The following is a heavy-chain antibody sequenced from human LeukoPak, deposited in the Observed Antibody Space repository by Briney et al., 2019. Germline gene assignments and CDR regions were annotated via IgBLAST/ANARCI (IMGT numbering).Heavy chain of an antibody. CDR1: AFTVSTNY. CDR3: ARINYRAFSI. Sequence: GGSLRLSCVASAFTVSTNYMIWVRQAPGKGLEWVSLIYGDGSTYYADSVKGRVTIPRDNSKNTVFLQMNSLRAEDTALYYCARINYRAFSIWGQGTMVTVSS. CDR2: IYGDGST. J-gene: IGHJ3*02. D-gene: IGHD4-11*01. V-gene: IGHV3-66*01.